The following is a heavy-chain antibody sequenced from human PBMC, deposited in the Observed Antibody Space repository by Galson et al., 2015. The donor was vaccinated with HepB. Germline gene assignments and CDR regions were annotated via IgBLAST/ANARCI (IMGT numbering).Heavy chain of an antibody. D-gene: IGHD3-9*01. CDR2: IDRLENEI. J-gene: IGHJ4*02. V-gene: IGHV3-7*03. Sequence: SLRLSCAASGFAFSKYTMNWVRQTPGKGLEWVANIDRLENEIYYVDSVRGRFTITRYNAKNSVYLQMNNLRAEDTAIYYCARHSSDWFFDYWGQGTLVTVSS. CDR3: ARHSSDWFFDY. CDR1: GFAFSKYT.